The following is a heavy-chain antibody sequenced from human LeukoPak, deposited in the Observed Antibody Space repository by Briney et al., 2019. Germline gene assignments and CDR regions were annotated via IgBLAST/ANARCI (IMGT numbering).Heavy chain of an antibody. CDR1: GGSISSYY. CDR2: IYYSGST. V-gene: IGHV4-59*01. CDR3: ARDSSGWATVFDY. Sequence: PSETLSLTCTVSGGSISSYYWSWIRQPPGKGLEWIGYIYYSGSTNYIPSLKSRVTISVDTSKNQFSLKLSSVTAADTAVYYCARDSSGWATVFDYWGQGTLVTVSS. J-gene: IGHJ4*02. D-gene: IGHD6-19*01.